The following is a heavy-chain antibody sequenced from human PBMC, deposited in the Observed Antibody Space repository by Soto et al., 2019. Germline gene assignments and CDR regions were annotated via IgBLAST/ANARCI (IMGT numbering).Heavy chain of an antibody. CDR3: ARDRTYNWFDP. CDR2: IYYSGST. J-gene: IGHJ5*02. V-gene: IGHV4-31*03. CDR1: GGSISSGGYY. Sequence: QVQLQESGPGLVKPSQTLSLTCTVSGGSISSGGYYWSWIRQHPGKGLEWIGYIYYSGSTYYNPSLKSXXTXSXATSKNQFSLKLSSVTAADTAVYSCARDRTYNWFDPWGQGTLVTVSS.